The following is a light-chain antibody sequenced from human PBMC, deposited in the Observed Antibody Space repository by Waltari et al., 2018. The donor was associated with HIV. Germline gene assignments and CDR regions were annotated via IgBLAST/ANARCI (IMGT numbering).Light chain of an antibody. CDR3: QQSYNMNT. CDR2: VSS. CDR1: QGITEY. Sequence: DIQMTQSPSSLSASVGDRVTITSRSSQGITEYLNWDVEKPGEAPKLLSYVSSTVESGVTSRFSGSGSGRQFTLNISSLQPNDFATYYCQQSYNMNTFGQGTKLDIK. J-gene: IGKJ2*01. V-gene: IGKV1-39*01.